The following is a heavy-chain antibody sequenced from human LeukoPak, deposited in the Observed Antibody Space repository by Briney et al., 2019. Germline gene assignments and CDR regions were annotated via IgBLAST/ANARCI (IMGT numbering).Heavy chain of an antibody. Sequence: PSETLSLTCTDSGGSISSYYWSWIRQPPGKGLEWIGYIYYSGSTNYNPSLKSRVTISVDTSKNQFSLKLSSVTAADTAVYYCARRQDYYDNWGQGTLVTVSS. V-gene: IGHV4-59*08. J-gene: IGHJ4*02. CDR1: GGSISSYY. CDR3: ARRQDYYDN. D-gene: IGHD2-15*01. CDR2: IYYSGST.